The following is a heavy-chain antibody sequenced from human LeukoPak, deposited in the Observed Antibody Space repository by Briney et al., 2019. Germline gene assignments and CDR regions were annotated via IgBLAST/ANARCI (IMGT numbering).Heavy chain of an antibody. D-gene: IGHD5-12*01. CDR1: GGTFSSYA. V-gene: IGHV1-18*01. J-gene: IGHJ4*02. CDR2: ISAYNGNT. Sequence: ASVKVSCKASGGTFSSYAISWVRQAPGQGLEWMGWISAYNGNTNYAQKLQGRVTMTTDTSTSTAYMELRSLRSDDTAVYYCARERGDSGYDSAGYWGRGTLVTVSS. CDR3: ARERGDSGYDSAGY.